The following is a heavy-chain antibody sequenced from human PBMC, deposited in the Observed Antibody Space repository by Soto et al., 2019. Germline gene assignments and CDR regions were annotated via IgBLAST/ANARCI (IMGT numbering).Heavy chain of an antibody. CDR2: MNPNSGNT. V-gene: IGHV1-8*01. CDR3: AKGAYDFWSGYYIGYYYYYMDV. J-gene: IGHJ6*03. D-gene: IGHD3-3*01. CDR1: GYIFTSYD. Sequence: ASVKVSCKASGYIFTSYDINWVRQATGQGLEWMGWMNPNSGNTGYAQKFQGRVTMTRNTSISTAYMELSSLRSEDTAVYYCAKGAYDFWSGYYIGYYYYYMDVWGKGTTVTVSS.